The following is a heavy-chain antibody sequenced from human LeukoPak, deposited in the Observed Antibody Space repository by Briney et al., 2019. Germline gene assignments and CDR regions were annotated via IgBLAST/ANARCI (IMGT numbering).Heavy chain of an antibody. V-gene: IGHV3-21*01. CDR2: ISSSSSYI. CDR1: GFTFSSYS. CDR3: ARDSPRSPVEY. Sequence: GRSLRLSCAASGFTFSSYSMNWVRQAPGKGLEWVSSISSSSSYIYYADSVKGRFTISRDNAKNSLYLQMNSLRTEDTAVYYCARDSPRSPVEYWGQGTLVTVSS. J-gene: IGHJ4*02. D-gene: IGHD5-24*01.